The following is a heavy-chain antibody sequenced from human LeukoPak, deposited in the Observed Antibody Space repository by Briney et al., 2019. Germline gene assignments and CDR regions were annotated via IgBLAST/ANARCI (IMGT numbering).Heavy chain of an antibody. CDR1: GGSISSGSYY. Sequence: SETLSLTCTVSGGSISSGSYYWTWIRQPAGKGLEWIGRVYTSGSTNYNPSLKSRVTISVDTSKNQFSLNLRSVTAADTAVYYCARLRDIKWEPTNFDYWGQGTLVTVSS. CDR2: VYTSGST. V-gene: IGHV4-61*02. CDR3: ARLRDIKWEPTNFDY. D-gene: IGHD1-26*01. J-gene: IGHJ4*02.